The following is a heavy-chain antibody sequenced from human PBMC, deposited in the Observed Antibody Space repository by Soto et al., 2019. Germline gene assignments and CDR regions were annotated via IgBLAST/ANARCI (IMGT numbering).Heavy chain of an antibody. D-gene: IGHD3-22*01. J-gene: IGHJ4*02. V-gene: IGHV1-46*01. CDR1: GYTFTSYY. Sequence: GASVKVSCKASGYTFTSYYMHWVRQAPGQGLEWMGIINPSGGSTSYAQKFQGRVTMTRDTPTSTVYMELSSLRSEDTAVYYCAREPRDFTTFDYWGQGTLVTVSS. CDR3: AREPRDFTTFDY. CDR2: INPSGGST.